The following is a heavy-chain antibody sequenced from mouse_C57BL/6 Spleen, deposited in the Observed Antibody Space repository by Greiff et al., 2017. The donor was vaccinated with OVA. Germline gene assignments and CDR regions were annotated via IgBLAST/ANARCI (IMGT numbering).Heavy chain of an antibody. V-gene: IGHV1-22*01. CDR1: GYTFTDYN. CDR2: INPNNGGT. CDR3: ARRWTTVVATFDY. D-gene: IGHD1-1*01. Sequence: EVKLEESGPELVKPGASVKMSCKASGYTFTDYNMHWVKQSHGKSLEWIGYINPNNGGTSYNQKFKGKAALTVNKSSSTAYMELRSLTSEDSAVYYCARRWTTVVATFDYWGQGTTLTVSS. J-gene: IGHJ2*01.